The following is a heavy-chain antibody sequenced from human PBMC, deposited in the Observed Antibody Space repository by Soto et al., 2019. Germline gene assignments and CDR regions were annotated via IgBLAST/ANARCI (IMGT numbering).Heavy chain of an antibody. CDR2: IVPNVGTV. J-gene: IGHJ6*02. Sequence: GASVKVSCKASGGTLSSFINYPINWVRQAPGQGLEWMGGIVPNVGTVNYAQKFQERVTINRDMSTSTAYMELSSLRSEDTAVYYCAAPFEWLLENYYYYGMDVWGQGTTVTVSS. V-gene: IGHV1-69*05. D-gene: IGHD3-9*01. CDR3: AAPFEWLLENYYYYGMDV. CDR1: GGTLSSFINYP.